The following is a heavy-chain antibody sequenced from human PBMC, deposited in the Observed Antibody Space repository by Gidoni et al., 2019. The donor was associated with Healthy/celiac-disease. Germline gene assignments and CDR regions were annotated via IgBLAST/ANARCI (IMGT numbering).Heavy chain of an antibody. Sequence: QLQLVESGGGVVQPGRSLRLSCAASGFTFSSYAMHWVRQAPGKGLGWVAVISYDGSNKYYADSVKGRFTISRDNAKNTLYLQMNSLRAEDTAVYYCARAVQLVWEHPNPDFDYWGQGTLVTVSS. CDR2: ISYDGSNK. CDR3: ARAVQLVWEHPNPDFDY. D-gene: IGHD6-6*01. J-gene: IGHJ4*02. CDR1: GFTFSSYA. V-gene: IGHV3-30-3*01.